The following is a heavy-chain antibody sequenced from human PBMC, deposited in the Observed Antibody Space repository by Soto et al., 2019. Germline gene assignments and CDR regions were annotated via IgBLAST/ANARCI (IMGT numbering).Heavy chain of an antibody. CDR1: GSTFSNYA. D-gene: IGHD1-7*01. J-gene: IGHJ4*02. V-gene: IGHV3-23*01. Sequence: EVQLLESGGGLVQPGGSLRLSCASFGSTFSNYAMTWVRQAPGKGLEWVSTISGSGSATYYADSVKGRFTISRDNSKDTLYLEMNSLRAEDTAVYYCAKDPRLELRGVDSWGQGTLVTVSA. CDR3: AKDPRLELRGVDS. CDR2: ISGSGSAT.